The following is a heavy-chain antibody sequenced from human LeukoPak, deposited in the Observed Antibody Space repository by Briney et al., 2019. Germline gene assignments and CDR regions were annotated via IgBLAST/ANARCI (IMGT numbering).Heavy chain of an antibody. J-gene: IGHJ3*02. CDR1: GYMFTSYA. CDR2: INTNTGNP. V-gene: IGHV7-4-1*02. Sequence: EASVEVSCKASGYMFTSYAMNWVRQAPGQGLELMGWINTNTGNPTYARGFTGRFVFSLDTSVSTAYLQISSLKAEDTAVYYCARDLRGDAFDIWGQGTMVTVSS. D-gene: IGHD5/OR15-5a*01. CDR3: ARDLRGDAFDI.